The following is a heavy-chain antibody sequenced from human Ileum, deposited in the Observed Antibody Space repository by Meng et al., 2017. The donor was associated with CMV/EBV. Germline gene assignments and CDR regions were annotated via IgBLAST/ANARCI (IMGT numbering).Heavy chain of an antibody. J-gene: IGHJ5*02. CDR2: IRYDGSNK. Sequence: GFTFSSYAMHWVRQAPGKGLEWVAFIRYDGSNKYYADSVKGRFTISRDNSKNTLYLQMNSLRAEDTAVYYCAKESYYYGSGSYPLGPWGQGTLVTVSS. D-gene: IGHD3-10*01. CDR3: AKESYYYGSGSYPLGP. CDR1: GFTFSSYA. V-gene: IGHV3-30*02.